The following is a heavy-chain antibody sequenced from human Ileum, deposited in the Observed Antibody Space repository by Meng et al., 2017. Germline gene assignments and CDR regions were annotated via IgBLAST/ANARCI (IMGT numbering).Heavy chain of an antibody. CDR3: ARDHTGGWFDP. V-gene: IGHV1-2*02. D-gene: IGHD1-14*01. CDR1: GYSFTGDY. CDR2: INPKSGVT. Sequence: QGPPVQSGGEVARLGASVKVSCQASGYSFTGDYMHWVRQAPGQGLEWMGWINPKSGVTDYAQKFQGRVSMTRDTSINTAYMELRGLSSDDTAVYYCARDHTGGWFDPWGQGTLVTVSS. J-gene: IGHJ5*02.